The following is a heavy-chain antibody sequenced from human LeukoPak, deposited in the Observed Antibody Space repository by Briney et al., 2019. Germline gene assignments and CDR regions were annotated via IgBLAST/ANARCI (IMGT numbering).Heavy chain of an antibody. CDR2: ISSSGSYI. J-gene: IGHJ4*02. Sequence: PGGSLRLSCAASGFTFSSYSMNWVRQAPGKGLEWVSSISSSGSYIYYADSVKGRFTISRDNSKNPLYLQMNSLRAEDTAVYYCAGSGGFDYWGQGTLVTVSS. CDR1: GFTFSSYS. V-gene: IGHV3-21*01. D-gene: IGHD3-3*01. CDR3: AGSGGFDY.